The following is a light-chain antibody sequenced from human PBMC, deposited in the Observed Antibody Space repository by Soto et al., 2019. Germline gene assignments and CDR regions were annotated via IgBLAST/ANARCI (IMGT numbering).Light chain of an antibody. CDR1: SSDIGAYNS. J-gene: IGLJ1*01. V-gene: IGLV2-14*01. Sequence: QSVLAQPASVSASPGQSITISCTGTSSDIGAYNSVSWYQRHPGEAPKLIIHEVTNRPSGVSDRFSGSKSGNTASLTLSGVQAEDEDIYYCISDNKSANCVFGKGTKVTV. CDR2: EVT. CDR3: ISDNKSANCV.